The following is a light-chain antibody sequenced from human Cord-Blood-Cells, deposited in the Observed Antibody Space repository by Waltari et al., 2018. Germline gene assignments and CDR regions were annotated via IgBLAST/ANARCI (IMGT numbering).Light chain of an antibody. V-gene: IGLV3-19*01. J-gene: IGLJ2*01. CDR3: NSRDSSGNHHVV. CDR2: GKN. CDR1: SLRSYY. Sequence: SSELTQDPAVSVALGQTVRITCQGDSLRSYYASWYQQKPGQAPVLVIYGKNNRPSGIPDRCSGSNSGNTASLTITGAQAEDEADYYCNSRDSSGNHHVVFGGGTKLTVL.